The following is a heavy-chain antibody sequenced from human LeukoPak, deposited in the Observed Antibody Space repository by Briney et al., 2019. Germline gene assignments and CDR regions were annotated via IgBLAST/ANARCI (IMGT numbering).Heavy chain of an antibody. CDR2: ISGSGVIT. J-gene: IGHJ4*02. CDR1: GFTFSTYV. CDR3: AQLRAGTTLRGPFDY. Sequence: QPGGSLRLSCAASGFTFSTYVMSWVRQAPGKALEWVSGISGSGVITYYTDSVKGRFTIYRDNSKNTLDLQINSLRAEDTALYYCAQLRAGTTLRGPFDYWGQGTLVTVSS. D-gene: IGHD1-1*01. V-gene: IGHV3-23*01.